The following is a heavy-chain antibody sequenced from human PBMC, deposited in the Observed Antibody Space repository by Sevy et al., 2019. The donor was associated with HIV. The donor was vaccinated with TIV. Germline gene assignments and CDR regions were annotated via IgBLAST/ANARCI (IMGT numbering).Heavy chain of an antibody. CDR3: VGPTLTYSSGWSYYDS. CDR2: INYGGSI. CDR1: GASMSSSGYY. J-gene: IGHJ4*02. Sequence: SETLSLTCTVSGASMSSSGYYWGWIRQPPGKGLEWIASINYGGSIFYDPSLKSRVSISSDTSKNQFSLKLNSVTAADTAIYYCVGPTLTYSSGWSYYDSWGEGTVVTVSS. V-gene: IGHV4-39*01. D-gene: IGHD6-19*01.